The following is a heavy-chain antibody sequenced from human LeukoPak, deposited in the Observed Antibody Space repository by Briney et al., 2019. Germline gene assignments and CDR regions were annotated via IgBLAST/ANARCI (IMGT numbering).Heavy chain of an antibody. D-gene: IGHD3-16*02. V-gene: IGHV3-33*01. J-gene: IGHJ4*02. CDR3: ARTSYDYVWGSYPSYYFDY. Sequence: PGRSLRLSCAASGFTFSSYGMHWVRQAPGKGLEWVAVIWYDGSNKYYADSVKGRFTISRDNAKNSLYLQMNSLRAEDTAVYYCARTSYDYVWGSYPSYYFDYWGQGTLVTVSS. CDR1: GFTFSSYG. CDR2: IWYDGSNK.